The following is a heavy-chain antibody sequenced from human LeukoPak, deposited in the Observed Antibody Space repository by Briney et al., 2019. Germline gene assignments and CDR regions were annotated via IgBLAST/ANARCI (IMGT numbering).Heavy chain of an antibody. CDR2: INPSGGST. J-gene: IGHJ4*02. V-gene: IGHV1-46*01. D-gene: IGHD6-13*01. CDR1: GYTFTSYY. CDR3: ASPRYPGIAAAGDY. Sequence: PEASVKVSCKASGYTFTSYYMHWVRQAPGQGLEWMGIINPSGGSTSYAQKFQGRVTMTRDTSTSTVYMELNSLRVEDTAVYYCASPRYPGIAAAGDYWGQGTLVTVSS.